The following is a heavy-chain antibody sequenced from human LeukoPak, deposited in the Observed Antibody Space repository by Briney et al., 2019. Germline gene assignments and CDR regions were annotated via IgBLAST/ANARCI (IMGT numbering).Heavy chain of an antibody. V-gene: IGHV1-2*02. D-gene: IGHD2-15*01. CDR3: AAARRAFDI. CDR1: GYTFTGYY. J-gene: IGHJ3*02. CDR2: INSNSGGT. Sequence: ASVKVSCKASGYTFTGYYMHWVRQAPGQGLEWMGWINSNSGGTNYAQKFQGRVTMAEDTSTDTAYMELSSLRSEDTAVYYCAAARRAFDIWGQGTMVTVSS.